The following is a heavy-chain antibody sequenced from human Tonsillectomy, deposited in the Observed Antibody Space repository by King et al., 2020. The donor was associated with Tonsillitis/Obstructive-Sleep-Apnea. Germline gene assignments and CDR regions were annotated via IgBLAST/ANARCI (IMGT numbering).Heavy chain of an antibody. CDR1: GFTFDDFA. D-gene: IGHD4-17*01. CDR3: ARNYGDPDY. J-gene: IGHJ4*02. CDR2: INWNGGST. Sequence: VQLVESGGGVVRPGGSLRLSCAASGFTFDDFALSWVRQVPGKGLEWVSGINWNGGSTRYADSVKGRFTISRDNAKNSLYLQRSSLRAEDTAFYYCARNYGDPDYWGQGTLVTVSS. V-gene: IGHV3-20*04.